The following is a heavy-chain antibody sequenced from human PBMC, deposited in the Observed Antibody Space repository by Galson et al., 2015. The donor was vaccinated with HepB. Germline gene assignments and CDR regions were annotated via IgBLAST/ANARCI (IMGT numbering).Heavy chain of an antibody. Sequence: QSGAEVKKPGQSLRISCKGSGYSFSTYWISWVRQMPGKGLEWMGRIDPSDSYTNYSPSFQGHVTISADKSTSTAFLQWSSLKASDTAMYYCARHNEYCSGGSCYFDYWGQGTLVTVSS. D-gene: IGHD2-15*01. CDR2: IDPSDSYT. V-gene: IGHV5-10-1*01. J-gene: IGHJ4*02. CDR1: GYSFSTYW. CDR3: ARHNEYCSGGSCYFDY.